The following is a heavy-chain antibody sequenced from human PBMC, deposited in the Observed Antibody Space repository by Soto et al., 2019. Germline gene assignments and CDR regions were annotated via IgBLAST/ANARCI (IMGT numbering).Heavy chain of an antibody. CDR2: IYYSGST. CDR1: GGSISSSSYY. CDR3: ARLGGGIYSGYDYNWFDP. J-gene: IGHJ5*02. D-gene: IGHD5-12*01. V-gene: IGHV4-39*01. Sequence: QLQLQESGPGLVKPSETLSLTCTVSGGSISSSSYYWGWIRQPPGKGLEWIGSIYYSGSTYYNPSLKSRVTISVDTSKNQFSLKLSSVTAADTAVYYCARLGGGIYSGYDYNWFDPWGQGTLVTVSS.